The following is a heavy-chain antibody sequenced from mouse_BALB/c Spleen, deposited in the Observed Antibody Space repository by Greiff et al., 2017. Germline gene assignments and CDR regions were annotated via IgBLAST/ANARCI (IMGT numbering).Heavy chain of an antibody. CDR1: GFSLTSYG. V-gene: IGHV2-2*02. Sequence: VKLVESGPGLVQPSQSLSITCTVSGFSLTSYGVHWVRQSPGKGLEWLGVIWSGGSTDYNAAFISRLSISKDNSKSQVFFKMNSLQANDTAIYYCARNWGYYGSYYAMDYWGQGTSVTVSS. CDR3: ARNWGYYGSYYAMDY. D-gene: IGHD1-1*01. CDR2: IWSGGST. J-gene: IGHJ4*01.